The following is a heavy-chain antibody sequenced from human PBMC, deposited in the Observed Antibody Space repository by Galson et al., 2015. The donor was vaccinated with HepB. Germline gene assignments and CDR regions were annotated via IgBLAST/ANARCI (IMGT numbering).Heavy chain of an antibody. CDR3: ARENRGYCSSTSCYRGMDV. Sequence: SLRLSCAASGFTFSSYAMHWVRQAPGKGLEWVAVISYDGSNKYYADSVKGRFTISRDNSKNTLYLQMNSLRAEDTAVYYCARENRGYCSSTSCYRGMDVWGQGTTVTVSS. D-gene: IGHD2-2*01. CDR2: ISYDGSNK. CDR1: GFTFSSYA. V-gene: IGHV3-30*04. J-gene: IGHJ6*02.